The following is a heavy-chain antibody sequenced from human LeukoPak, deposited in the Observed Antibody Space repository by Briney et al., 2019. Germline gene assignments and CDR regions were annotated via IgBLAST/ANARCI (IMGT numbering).Heavy chain of an antibody. Sequence: PSETLSLTCSVSGGSISSHYWSWIRQPPGKGLEWIGYIYYSGSTKYNPSLKSRVTISVDTSKNQFSLKLSSVTAADTAVYYCARHVREYRYDSTLYYFDYWGQGTLVTVSS. V-gene: IGHV4-59*11. CDR1: GGSISSHY. J-gene: IGHJ4*02. CDR2: IYYSGST. D-gene: IGHD3-22*01. CDR3: ARHVREYRYDSTLYYFDY.